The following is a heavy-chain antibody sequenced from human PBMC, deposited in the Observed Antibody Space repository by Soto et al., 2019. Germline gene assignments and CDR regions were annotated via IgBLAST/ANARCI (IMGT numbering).Heavy chain of an antibody. D-gene: IGHD1-1*01. Sequence: QVQLVESGGGVDQPGRSLRLSCAASGFTFSSYAMYWVRQAPGTGLEWVAVISYDGSNKYYADSVKGRFTISRDNSKNTLYLQMNSLRAEHTAVYYCARDRLRYNWNDFPYYYYGMDVWGQGTTVTVSS. CDR2: ISYDGSNK. V-gene: IGHV3-30-3*01. CDR1: GFTFSSYA. J-gene: IGHJ6*02. CDR3: ARDRLRYNWNDFPYYYYGMDV.